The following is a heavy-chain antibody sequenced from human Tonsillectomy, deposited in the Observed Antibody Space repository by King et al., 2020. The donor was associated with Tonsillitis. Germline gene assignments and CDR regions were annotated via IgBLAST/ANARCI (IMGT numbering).Heavy chain of an antibody. CDR1: GFTFSSCS. D-gene: IGHD3-10*01. CDR2: ISSSSSYI. V-gene: IGHV3-21*01. Sequence: VQLVESGGGLVKPGGSLRLSCAASGFTFSSCSMNWVRQAPGKGLEWVSSISSSSSYIYYADSVKGRFTISRDNAKNSLYLQMNSLRAEDTAVYYCARVRPTYYYGSGAYGMDVWGQGTTVTVSS. J-gene: IGHJ6*02. CDR3: ARVRPTYYYGSGAYGMDV.